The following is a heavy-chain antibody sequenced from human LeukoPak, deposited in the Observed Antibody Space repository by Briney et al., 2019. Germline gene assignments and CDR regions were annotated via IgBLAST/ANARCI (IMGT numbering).Heavy chain of an antibody. CDR2: INTNGRST. Sequence: GGSLRLSCAASGFSFSTYPMYWVRQAPGRGPVWVSTINTNGRSTIYADSVKGRFTISRDNAKNMLYLQMNSLRAEDTAVYYCARENFDYYDSSGPLDYWGQGTLVTVSS. V-gene: IGHV3-74*01. CDR1: GFSFSTYP. D-gene: IGHD3-22*01. J-gene: IGHJ4*02. CDR3: ARENFDYYDSSGPLDY.